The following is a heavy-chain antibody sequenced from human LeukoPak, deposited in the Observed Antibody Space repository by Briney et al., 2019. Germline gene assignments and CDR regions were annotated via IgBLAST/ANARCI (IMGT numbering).Heavy chain of an antibody. CDR3: AREQYYDFWSGYWPFDY. CDR2: INSDGSST. Sequence: PGGSLRLSCAASGFTFSSYWMHWVRQAPGKGLVWVSRINSDGSSTSYADSVKGRFTISRDNAKNTLYLQMNSLRAEDTAVYYCAREQYYDFWSGYWPFDYWGQGTLVTVSS. D-gene: IGHD3-3*01. J-gene: IGHJ4*02. CDR1: GFTFSSYW. V-gene: IGHV3-74*01.